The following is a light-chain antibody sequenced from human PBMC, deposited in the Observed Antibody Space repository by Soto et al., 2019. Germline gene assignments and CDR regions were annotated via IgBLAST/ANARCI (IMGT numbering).Light chain of an antibody. CDR2: AAS. J-gene: IGKJ1*01. Sequence: IQMTQSPSSLSASVGDRVTITCRASQRIYTYVNWYQQKPGRAPKLLIYAASHLQSGVPPRFACSGSGTDFTLTISTLQPEDFATYYCQQTYSAPPWTFGQGTEVEIK. CDR3: QQTYSAPPWT. V-gene: IGKV1-39*01. CDR1: QRIYTY.